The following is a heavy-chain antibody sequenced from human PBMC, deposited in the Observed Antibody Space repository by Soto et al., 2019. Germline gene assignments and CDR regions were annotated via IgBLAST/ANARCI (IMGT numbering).Heavy chain of an antibody. CDR3: ARQRDTIFGVVIPDAFDI. CDR2: IYPGDSDT. V-gene: IGHV5-51*01. D-gene: IGHD3-3*01. J-gene: IGHJ3*02. Sequence: GESLKISCKGSGYSFTSYWIGWVRQMPGKGLEWMGIIYPGDSDTRYSPSFQGQVTISADKSIGTAYLQGSSLKASDTAMYYCARQRDTIFGVVIPDAFDIWGQGTMVTVSS. CDR1: GYSFTSYW.